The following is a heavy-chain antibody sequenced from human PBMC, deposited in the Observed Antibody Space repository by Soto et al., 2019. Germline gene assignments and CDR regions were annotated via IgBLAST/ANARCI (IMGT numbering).Heavy chain of an antibody. CDR1: GLPISSYA. V-gene: IGHV3-30-3*01. Sequence: PGGSMILSCTAAGLPISSYARHWVRQAPGKGLEWVAVISYDGSNKYYADSVKGRFTISRDNSKNTLYLQMNSLRAEDTAVYYCAREVASSSARAGYYYYYGMDVWGQGTTVTVSS. J-gene: IGHJ6*02. CDR2: ISYDGSNK. CDR3: AREVASSSARAGYYYYYGMDV. D-gene: IGHD6-6*01.